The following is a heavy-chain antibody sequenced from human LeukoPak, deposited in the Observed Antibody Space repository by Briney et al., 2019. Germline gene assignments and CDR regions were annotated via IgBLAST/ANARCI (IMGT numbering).Heavy chain of an antibody. V-gene: IGHV3-21*01. D-gene: IGHD6-19*01. Sequence: GGSLRLSCAASGFTFSSYSMNWVRQAPGKGLEWVSSISSSSSYIYYADSVKGRFTISRDNAKNSLYLQMNSLRAEDTAVYYCAISGYSSGWFNYFDYWGQGTLVTVSS. J-gene: IGHJ4*02. CDR2: ISSSSSYI. CDR3: AISGYSSGWFNYFDY. CDR1: GFTFSSYS.